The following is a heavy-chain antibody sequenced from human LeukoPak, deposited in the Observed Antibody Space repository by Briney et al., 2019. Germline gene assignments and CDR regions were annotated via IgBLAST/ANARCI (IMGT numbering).Heavy chain of an antibody. D-gene: IGHD4-11*01. Sequence: GGSLRLSCAASGFTFSSYSMNWVRQAPGKGLEWVSAISGSGGSTYYADSVKGRFTISRDNSKNTLYLQMNSLRAEDTAVYYCAKISTLRLPYFDYWGQGTLVTVSS. V-gene: IGHV3-23*01. J-gene: IGHJ4*02. CDR2: ISGSGGST. CDR1: GFTFSSYS. CDR3: AKISTLRLPYFDY.